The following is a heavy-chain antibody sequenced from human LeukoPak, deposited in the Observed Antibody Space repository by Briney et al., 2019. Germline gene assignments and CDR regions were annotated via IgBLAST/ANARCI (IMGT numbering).Heavy chain of an antibody. Sequence: SVKVSCKASGGTFSSYAISWVRQAPRQGLEWMGGIIPIFGTANYAQKFQGRVTITADESTSTAYMELSSLRSEDTAVYYCARGGIAAAGSFDYWGQGTLVTVSS. CDR1: GGTFSSYA. V-gene: IGHV1-69*13. CDR3: ARGGIAAAGSFDY. CDR2: IIPIFGTA. J-gene: IGHJ4*02. D-gene: IGHD6-13*01.